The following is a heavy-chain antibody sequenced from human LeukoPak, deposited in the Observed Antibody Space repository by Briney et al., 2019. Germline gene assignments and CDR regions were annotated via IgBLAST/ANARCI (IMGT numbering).Heavy chain of an antibody. CDR3: AIHPTFSGSYLRY. J-gene: IGHJ4*02. D-gene: IGHD1-26*01. V-gene: IGHV3-23*01. CDR1: GFSFSDYY. Sequence: GGSLRLSCAASGFSFSDYYMSWVRQAPGKGLEWASAISGSGGSTYYADSVKGRFTISRDNSKNTLYLQMNSLRAEDTAVYYCAIHPTFSGSYLRYWGQGTLVTVSS. CDR2: ISGSGGST.